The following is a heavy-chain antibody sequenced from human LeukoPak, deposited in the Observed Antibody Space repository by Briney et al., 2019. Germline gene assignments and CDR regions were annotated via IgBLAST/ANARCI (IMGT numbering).Heavy chain of an antibody. J-gene: IGHJ3*02. D-gene: IGHD6-19*01. V-gene: IGHV3-48*03. CDR2: ISSSGSSI. CDR3: AKDSGIAVGGAFDI. CDR1: GFTFSNYE. Sequence: GGSLRLSCAASGFTFSNYEMNWVRQAPGKGLEWVSYISSSGSSIYYADSVKGRFTISRDNAKNSMYLQMNSLRAEDMALYYCAKDSGIAVGGAFDIWGQGTMVTVSS.